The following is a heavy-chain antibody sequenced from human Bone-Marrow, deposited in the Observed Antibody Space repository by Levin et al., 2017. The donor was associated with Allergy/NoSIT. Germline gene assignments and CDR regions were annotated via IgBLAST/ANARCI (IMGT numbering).Heavy chain of an antibody. D-gene: IGHD6-6*01. V-gene: IGHV5-51*01. CDR3: ARLRSIATAAGPYFYGMDV. J-gene: IGHJ6*02. Sequence: GESLKISCKGSGYSFKNYWIAWVRQKPGKGLEWMGLIYPEDSDTKYSPSFQGQVTTSADMSINTVYLQWSSLKASDIAMYYCARLRSIATAAGPYFYGMDVWGQGTTVIVSS. CDR1: GYSFKNYW. CDR2: IYPEDSDT.